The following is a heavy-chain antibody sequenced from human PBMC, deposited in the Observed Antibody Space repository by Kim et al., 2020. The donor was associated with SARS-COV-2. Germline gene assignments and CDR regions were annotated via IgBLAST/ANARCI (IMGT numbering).Heavy chain of an antibody. CDR1: GGSFSGYY. J-gene: IGHJ4*02. Sequence: SETLSLTCAVYGGSFSGYYWSWIRQPPGKGLEWIGEINHSGSTNYNPSLKSRVTISVDTSKNQFSLKLSSVTAADTAVYYCARGDNWNDVGYGYWGQGTLVTVSS. V-gene: IGHV4-34*01. CDR2: INHSGST. D-gene: IGHD1-20*01. CDR3: ARGDNWNDVGYGY.